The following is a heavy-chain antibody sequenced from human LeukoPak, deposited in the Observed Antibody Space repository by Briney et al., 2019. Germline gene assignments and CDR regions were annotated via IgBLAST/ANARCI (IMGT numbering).Heavy chain of an antibody. Sequence: ASVKISCTASGYTFNTYYMHWVRQAPGQGLEWMGIISPGGDSSNYTQKFQDRVTMTRDTSTSTVYMELSSLRSEDSAVYYCARARDQDLDYWGQGTPVTVSS. CDR2: ISPGGDSS. J-gene: IGHJ4*02. CDR1: GYTFNTYY. D-gene: IGHD5-24*01. CDR3: ARARDQDLDY. V-gene: IGHV1-46*02.